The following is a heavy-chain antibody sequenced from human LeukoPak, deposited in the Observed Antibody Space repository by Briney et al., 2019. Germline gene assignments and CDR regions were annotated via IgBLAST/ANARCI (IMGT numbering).Heavy chain of an antibody. CDR1: GYSISSGDY. CDR3: ARRGIAARRGTSYYYYYCMDV. V-gene: IGHV4-38-2*01. D-gene: IGHD6-6*01. Sequence: PSETLSLTCAVSGYSISSGDYWGWIRQPPGKGLEWIGSIYHSGSTYYNPSLKSRVTISVDTSKNQFSLKLSSVTAADTAVYYCARRGIAARRGTSYYYYYCMDVWGKGTTVTVSS. CDR2: IYHSGST. J-gene: IGHJ6*03.